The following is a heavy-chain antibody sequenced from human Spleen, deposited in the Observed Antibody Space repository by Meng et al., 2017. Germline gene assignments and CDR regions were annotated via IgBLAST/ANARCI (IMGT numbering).Heavy chain of an antibody. CDR2: ISAYNGNT. Sequence: ASVKVSCKASGYTFTSYGISWVRQAPGQGLEWMGWISAYNGNTNYAQKLQGRVTMTTDTSTSTAYMELRSLRSDDTAVYYCARDRTEYSSRWNYYYGMDVWGQGTTVTVSS. V-gene: IGHV1-18*01. J-gene: IGHJ6*02. CDR1: GYTFTSYG. D-gene: IGHD6-19*01. CDR3: ARDRTEYSSRWNYYYGMDV.